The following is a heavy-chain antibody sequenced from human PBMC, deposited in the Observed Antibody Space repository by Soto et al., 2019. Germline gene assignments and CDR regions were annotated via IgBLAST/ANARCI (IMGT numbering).Heavy chain of an antibody. CDR3: ARHYGDYVYYCYGMDV. CDR1: GGSISSYY. V-gene: IGHV4-59*08. J-gene: IGHJ6*02. Sequence: QVQLQESGPGLVKPSETLSLTCTVSGGSISSYYWSWIRQPPGKGLEWIGYIYYSGSTNYNPSLKSRVTISVDTSKNQFSLKLSAVPAADTAVYYCARHYGDYVYYCYGMDVWGQGTTVTVSS. CDR2: IYYSGST. D-gene: IGHD4-17*01.